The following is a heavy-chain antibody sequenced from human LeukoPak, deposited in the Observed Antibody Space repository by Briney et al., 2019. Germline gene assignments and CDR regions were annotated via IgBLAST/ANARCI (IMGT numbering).Heavy chain of an antibody. J-gene: IGHJ4*02. CDR1: GLTFSSHG. CDR3: ASGYCSGGSCYSPFDY. Sequence: PGRSLRLSCAASGLTFSSHGMHWVRQAPGKGLEWVSSISSSSSYIYYADSVKGRFTISRDNAKNSLYLQMNSLRAEDTAVYYCASGYCSGGSCYSPFDYWGQGTLVTVSS. D-gene: IGHD2-15*01. CDR2: ISSSSSYI. V-gene: IGHV3-21*01.